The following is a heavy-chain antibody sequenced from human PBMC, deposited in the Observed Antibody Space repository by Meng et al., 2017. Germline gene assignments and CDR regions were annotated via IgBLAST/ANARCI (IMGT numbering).Heavy chain of an antibody. V-gene: IGHV3-23*04. CDR1: GFTLSSYG. J-gene: IGHJ4*02. D-gene: IGHD3-22*01. CDR3: AKNSVSSGYHYRD. Sequence: VQLGGSGGGLVQPGGSLRLSCAASGFTLSSYGMTWVRQTPGKGLEWVSAISGSGSSTYYADSVKGRFTISRDNSKNMLFLQMYSLRGEDTAIYYCAKNSVSSGYHYRDWGQGTLVTVSS. CDR2: ISGSGSST.